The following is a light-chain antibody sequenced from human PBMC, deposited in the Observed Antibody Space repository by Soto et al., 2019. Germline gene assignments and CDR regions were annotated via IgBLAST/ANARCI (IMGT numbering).Light chain of an antibody. CDR2: DAS. Sequence: EIVLTQSPGTLALSPGERATLSCRASQSVSSSYLAWYQQKPGQAPRLLIYDASNRATGIPARFSGSGSGTDFTLTISSLEPEDFAVYYCQQRSNWPRPTTFGQGTRLEIK. V-gene: IGKV3D-20*02. CDR1: QSVSSSY. J-gene: IGKJ5*01. CDR3: QQRSNWPRPTT.